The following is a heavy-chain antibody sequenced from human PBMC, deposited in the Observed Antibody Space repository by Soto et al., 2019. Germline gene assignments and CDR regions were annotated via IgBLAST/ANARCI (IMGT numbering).Heavy chain of an antibody. CDR3: ARDVGSGWPYDAADV. J-gene: IGHJ3*01. CDR1: GFSFSSYG. V-gene: IGHV3-33*01. Sequence: QVQLVESGGGVVQPGGSLRLSCAASGFSFSSYGMHWVRQAPGQGLEWVAIIYHDGSNKYYTDSVKGRFTISRDDSKNTLYLQMDRLRVDDTAVYYCARDVGSGWPYDAADVWGQGTVVSVSS. CDR2: IYHDGSNK. D-gene: IGHD6-19*01.